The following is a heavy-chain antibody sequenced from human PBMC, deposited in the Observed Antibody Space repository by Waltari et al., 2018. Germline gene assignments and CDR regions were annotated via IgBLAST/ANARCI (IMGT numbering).Heavy chain of an antibody. Sequence: EVQLVESGGGLVKPGGSLRLSCAASGFTFSSYSMNWVRQAQGKGLEWVSSISSSSSYIYYADSVKGRFTISRDNAKNSLYLQMNSLRAEDTAVYYCARRGAAAGTRDFQHWGQGTLVTVSS. CDR3: ARRGAAAGTRDFQH. V-gene: IGHV3-21*01. CDR2: ISSSSSYI. J-gene: IGHJ1*01. D-gene: IGHD6-13*01. CDR1: GFTFSSYS.